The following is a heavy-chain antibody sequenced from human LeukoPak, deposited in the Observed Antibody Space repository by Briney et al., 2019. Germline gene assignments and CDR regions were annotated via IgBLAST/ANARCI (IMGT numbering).Heavy chain of an antibody. V-gene: IGHV3-30*18. CDR3: AKYRQLVQGVVDY. CDR2: ISYDGSNK. CDR1: GFTFISYG. Sequence: GRSLRLSCAASGFTFISYGMHWVRQAPGKGLEWVAVISYDGSNKYYADSVKGRFTISRDNSKNTLYLQMKSLRAEDTAVYYCAKYRQLVQGVVDYWGQGTLVTVSS. J-gene: IGHJ4*02. D-gene: IGHD6-13*01.